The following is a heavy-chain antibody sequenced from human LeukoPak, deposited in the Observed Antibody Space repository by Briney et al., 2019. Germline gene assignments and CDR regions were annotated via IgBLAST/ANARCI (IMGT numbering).Heavy chain of an antibody. D-gene: IGHD3-3*01. V-gene: IGHV3-9*01. CDR2: ISWNSGSI. CDR3: AKAGADITIFGVVIKSSAPFDY. Sequence: PGRSLRLSCAASGFTFDDYAMHWVRHAPGKGLEWVSGISWNSGSIRYADSVKGRFTISRDNAKNSLYLQMNSLRAEDTALYYCAKAGADITIFGVVIKSSAPFDYWGEGTLVTVSS. J-gene: IGHJ4*02. CDR1: GFTFDDYA.